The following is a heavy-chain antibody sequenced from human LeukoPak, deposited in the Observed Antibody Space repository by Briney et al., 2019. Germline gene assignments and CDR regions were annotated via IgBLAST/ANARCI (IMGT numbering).Heavy chain of an antibody. V-gene: IGHV3-66*01. CDR2: IYSGGST. D-gene: IGHD1-26*01. CDR3: ARDREWELRYYYYMDV. J-gene: IGHJ6*03. Sequence: GGSLRLSCAASGFTVSSNYMSWVRQAPGKGLEWVSVIYSGGSTYYADSVKGRFTISRDNSKNTLYFQMNSLRAEDTAVYYCARDREWELRYYYYMDVWGKGTTVTISS. CDR1: GFTVSSNY.